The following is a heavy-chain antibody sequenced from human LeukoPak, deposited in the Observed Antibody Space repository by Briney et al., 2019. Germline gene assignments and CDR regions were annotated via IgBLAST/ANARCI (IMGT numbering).Heavy chain of an antibody. V-gene: IGHV3-48*01. J-gene: IGHJ4*02. CDR2: ISSSSSTI. Sequence: GGSLRLSCAASGFTFSSYSMNWVRQAPGKGLEWVSYISSSSSTIYYADSLKGRFTISRDNAKNSLYLQMNSLRAEDTAVYYCAREPRGRYCSGGSCYWGQGTLVTVSS. CDR1: GFTFSSYS. D-gene: IGHD2-15*01. CDR3: AREPRGRYCSGGSCY.